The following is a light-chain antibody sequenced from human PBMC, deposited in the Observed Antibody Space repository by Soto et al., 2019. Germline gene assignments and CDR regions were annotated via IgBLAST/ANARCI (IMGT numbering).Light chain of an antibody. Sequence: EIVLTQSPVTLSLSPGERATLSCRASLSVDNFLAWYQQKPGRAPTLLIYDASKRAPGTPARFSATGSGTDFTLTSTVLQPEDFAVYYCRHLINWPSGFTFGPRTTLDFK. J-gene: IGKJ3*01. V-gene: IGKV3-11*01. CDR2: DAS. CDR1: LSVDNF. CDR3: RHLINWPSGFT.